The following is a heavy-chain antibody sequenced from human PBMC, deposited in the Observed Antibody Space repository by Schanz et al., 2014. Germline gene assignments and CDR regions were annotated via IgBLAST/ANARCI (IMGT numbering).Heavy chain of an antibody. V-gene: IGHV4-59*11. D-gene: IGHD3-22*01. CDR1: GFTFSDHF. CDR3: ARGVRRGDGKNGYYNWFDP. Sequence: LSCAASGFTFSDHFMDWVRQAPGKGLEWIGYIYDSETSNSNPYLKSRVTISLDTSKNQFSLKLTSVTAADTAVYYCARGVRRGDGKNGYYNWFDPWAREPWSPSPQ. J-gene: IGHJ5*02. CDR2: IYDSETS.